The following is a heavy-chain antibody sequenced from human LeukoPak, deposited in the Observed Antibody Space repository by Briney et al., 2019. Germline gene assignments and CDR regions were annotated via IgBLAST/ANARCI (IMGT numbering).Heavy chain of an antibody. J-gene: IGHJ4*02. Sequence: SETLSLTCAVYGGSFSGYYWSWIRQPPGKGLEWIGEINHSGSTNYNPSLKSRVTISVDTSKNQFSLKLSSVTAADTAVYYCARGGYAYDILTGYYRYFDYWGQGTLVTVSS. V-gene: IGHV4-34*01. CDR2: INHSGST. CDR1: GGSFSGYY. CDR3: ARGGYAYDILTGYYRYFDY. D-gene: IGHD3-9*01.